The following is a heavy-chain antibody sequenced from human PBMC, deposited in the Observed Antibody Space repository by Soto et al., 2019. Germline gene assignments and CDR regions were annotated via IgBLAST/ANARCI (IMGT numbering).Heavy chain of an antibody. CDR3: AKVIVLGASTIEF. V-gene: IGHV3-23*01. CDR1: GFTFNHYG. Sequence: EQLLESGGGLVQPGGSLTLSCAASGFTFNHYGMAWVRQAPGKGLEWVSVISGSGGTTYHADSVKGRFTISRDNSKSTVYLQMNCLRVEDTALYSCAKVIVLGASTIEFWGPGTLVTVSS. D-gene: IGHD6-6*01. J-gene: IGHJ4*02. CDR2: ISGSGGTT.